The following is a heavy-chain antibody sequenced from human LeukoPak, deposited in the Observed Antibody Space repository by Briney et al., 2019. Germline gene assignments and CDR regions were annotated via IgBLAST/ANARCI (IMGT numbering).Heavy chain of an antibody. CDR1: GGSFSGYY. V-gene: IGHV4-34*01. CDR3: ARGFDHYYYYGMDV. Sequence: SETLSLTCAVHGGSFSGYYWSWIRQPPGKGLEWIGEINHSGSTNYNPSLKSRVTISVDTSKNQFSLKLSSVTAADTAVYYWARGFDHYYYYGMDVWGQGTTVTVSS. J-gene: IGHJ6*02. D-gene: IGHD3-9*01. CDR2: INHSGST.